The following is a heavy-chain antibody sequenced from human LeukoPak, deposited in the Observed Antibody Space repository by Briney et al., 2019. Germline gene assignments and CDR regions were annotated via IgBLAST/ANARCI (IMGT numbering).Heavy chain of an antibody. D-gene: IGHD7-27*01. CDR3: AIDPNWGTHS. V-gene: IGHV3-7*03. J-gene: IGHJ4*02. CDR2: IKQDGSKK. CDR1: GFPFSSYW. Sequence: GGSLRLSCVASGFPFSSYWMTWVHQAPGKGLEWVANIKQDGSKKSYVDSVKGRFTISRDNAKNSLYLQMNSLRVEDTAVYYCAIDPNWGTHSWGQGVLVTVSS.